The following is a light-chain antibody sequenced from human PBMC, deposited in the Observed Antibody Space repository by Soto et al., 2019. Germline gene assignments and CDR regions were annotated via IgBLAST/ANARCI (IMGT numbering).Light chain of an antibody. V-gene: IGLV2-14*01. CDR3: SSYTTTSTLV. CDR1: SSDVGAYNY. Sequence: QSALTQPASVSGSPGQSITISCTGTSSDVGAYNYVSWYQQHPGKAPKLMIYEVSLRPSGVSYRFSGSKSANTASLTISGLQAEDEADYYCSSYTTTSTLVFGGGTKVTVL. J-gene: IGLJ3*02. CDR2: EVS.